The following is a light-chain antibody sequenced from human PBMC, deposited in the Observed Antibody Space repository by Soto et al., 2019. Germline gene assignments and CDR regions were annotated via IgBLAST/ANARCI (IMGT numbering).Light chain of an antibody. Sequence: DIVMTQSPLSLPVTPGEPASISCRSSQSLLNSNGYNCLEWYLQKPGHSPQLLIYLGSNRASGVPARVSCSGSGTDFTLKISRVEAEDVGVYFCMQSLQPPLTFGQGTKVEIK. V-gene: IGKV2-28*01. J-gene: IGKJ1*01. CDR3: MQSLQPPLT. CDR1: QSLLNSNGYNC. CDR2: LGS.